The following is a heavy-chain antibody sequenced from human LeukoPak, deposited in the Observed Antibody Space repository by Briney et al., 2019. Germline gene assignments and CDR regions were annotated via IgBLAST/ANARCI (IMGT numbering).Heavy chain of an antibody. CDR3: ATRRGNYDSSGYYYGY. D-gene: IGHD3-22*01. CDR1: GGSISSYY. J-gene: IGHJ4*02. CDR2: INHSGST. V-gene: IGHV4-34*01. Sequence: SETLSLTCTVSGGSISSYYWSWIRQPPGKGLEWIGEINHSGSTNYNPSLKSRVTISVDTSKNQFSLKLSSVTAADTAVYYCATRRGNYDSSGYYYGYWGQGTLVTVSS.